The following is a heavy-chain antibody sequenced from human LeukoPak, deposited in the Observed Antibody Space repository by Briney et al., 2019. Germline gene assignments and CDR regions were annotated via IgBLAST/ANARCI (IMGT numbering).Heavy chain of an antibody. D-gene: IGHD1-14*01. Sequence: KASETLSLTCAVYGGSLSGYYWSWLRQPPGKGLEWIGEINHSGSTNYNPSLKRRVTISVDTSKNQFSPKLSSVTAADTAVYYCASPHNAGAFDIWGQGTMVTVSS. CDR1: GGSLSGYY. CDR3: ASPHNAGAFDI. CDR2: INHSGST. V-gene: IGHV4-34*01. J-gene: IGHJ3*02.